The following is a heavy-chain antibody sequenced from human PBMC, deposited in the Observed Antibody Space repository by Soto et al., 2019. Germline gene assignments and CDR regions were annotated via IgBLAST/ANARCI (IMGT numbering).Heavy chain of an antibody. V-gene: IGHV4-30-2*01. J-gene: IGHJ5*02. CDR1: GDSMSSGDYS. Sequence: PSETLSLTCAVSGDSMSSGDYSWNWIRQPPGKGLEWIGYIYHSGSTYYNPSLKSRVAISVDRSNNQFSLKLSSVTAADTAVYYCAKDVKYCTSTTCYNSFDPWGQGTLVNVSS. D-gene: IGHD2-2*01. CDR3: AKDVKYCTSTTCYNSFDP. CDR2: IYHSGST.